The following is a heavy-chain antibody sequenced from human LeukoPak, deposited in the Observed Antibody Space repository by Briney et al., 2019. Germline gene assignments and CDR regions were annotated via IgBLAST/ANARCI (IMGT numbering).Heavy chain of an antibody. J-gene: IGHJ4*02. CDR2: IFGNSATI. CDR3: AKELLGKGAFDY. D-gene: IGHD3-16*01. CDR1: GFTFDDYA. Sequence: PGGSLRLSCAASGFTFDDYAMHWVRQAPGKGPEWVSGIFGNSATIRYADSVKGRFTVSRDNAKNSLYLQMNSLRSEDTAFYYCAKELLGKGAFDYWGQGALVTVSS. V-gene: IGHV3-9*01.